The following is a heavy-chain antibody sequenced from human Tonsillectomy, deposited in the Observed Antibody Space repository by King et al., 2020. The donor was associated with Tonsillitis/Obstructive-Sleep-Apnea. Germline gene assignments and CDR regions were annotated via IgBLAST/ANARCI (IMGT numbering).Heavy chain of an antibody. D-gene: IGHD2-2*01. CDR3: ARDGLDIVVVPAAMIDYYYYMDV. CDR1: GFTFSSYA. J-gene: IGHJ6*03. V-gene: IGHV3-30*01. Sequence: VQLVESGGGVVQPGRSLRLSCAASGFTFSSYAMHWVRQAPGKGLEWVAVISYDGSNKYYADSVKCRFTISRDNSKNTLYLQMNSLRAGDTAVYYCARDGLDIVVVPAAMIDYYYYMDVWVKGTTVTVSS. CDR2: ISYDGSNK.